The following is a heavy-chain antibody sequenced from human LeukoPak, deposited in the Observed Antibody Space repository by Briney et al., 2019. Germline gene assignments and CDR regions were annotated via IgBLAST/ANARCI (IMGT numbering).Heavy chain of an antibody. CDR2: FHRGVST. J-gene: IGHJ6*03. CDR1: GDSITDHY. CDR3: ARQRCSGGSCYRVDQLYYMDV. Sequence: SPTPSLTCPGSGDSITDHYWGSVRQPPGGGLDWLAFFHRGVSTNYNPSLKGRVTISVDTSKSQFFLQLTSVTAADAGVYYCARQRCSGGSCYRVDQLYYMDVWGKGTTVTASS. D-gene: IGHD2-15*01. V-gene: IGHV4-4*09.